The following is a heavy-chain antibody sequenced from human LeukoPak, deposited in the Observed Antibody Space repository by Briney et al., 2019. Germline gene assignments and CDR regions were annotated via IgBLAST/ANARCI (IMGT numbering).Heavy chain of an antibody. CDR2: ISAYNGNT. J-gene: IGHJ5*02. Sequence: ASVKVSCKASGYTFTSYGISWVRQAPGQGLEWMGWISAYNGNTNYAQKLQGRVTMTTDASTSTAYMELRSLRSDDTAVYYCARLYKYGSGSYYNPLNWFDPWGQGTLVTVSS. V-gene: IGHV1-18*01. CDR3: ARLYKYGSGSYYNPLNWFDP. D-gene: IGHD3-10*01. CDR1: GYTFTSYG.